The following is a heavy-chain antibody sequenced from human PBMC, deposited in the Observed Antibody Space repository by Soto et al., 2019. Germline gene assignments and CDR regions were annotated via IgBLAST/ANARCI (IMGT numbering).Heavy chain of an antibody. V-gene: IGHV3-11*01. CDR1: GFTFSNYY. CDR2: ISSSGSTI. CDR3: AREYYYDSSGYYYVDY. J-gene: IGHJ4*02. Sequence: GGSLRLSCAASGFTFSNYYMSWIRQAPGKGLEWVSYISSSGSTIYYADSVKGRFTISRDNAKNSLYLQMNSLRAEDTAVYFCAREYYYDSSGYYYVDYWGQGTLVTVSS. D-gene: IGHD3-22*01.